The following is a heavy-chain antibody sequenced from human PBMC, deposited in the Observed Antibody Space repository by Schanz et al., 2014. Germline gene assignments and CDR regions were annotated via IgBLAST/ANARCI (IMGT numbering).Heavy chain of an antibody. Sequence: VQLVESGGGFVQPGGSLGLSCVVSGFTVSSDHMSWVRQAPGKGLEWVAVISYDGSNKYYADSVKGRFTISRDNSKNTLYLQMNTLRAEDTAVYYCAKGMGYCSGGTCYDYYYYGLDVWGQGTTVTVSS. CDR3: AKGMGYCSGGTCYDYYYYGLDV. D-gene: IGHD2-15*01. J-gene: IGHJ6*02. CDR2: ISYDGSNK. V-gene: IGHV3-30-3*02. CDR1: GFTVSSDH.